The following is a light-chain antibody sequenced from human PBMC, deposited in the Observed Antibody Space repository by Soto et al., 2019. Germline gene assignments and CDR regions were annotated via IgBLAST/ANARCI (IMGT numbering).Light chain of an antibody. V-gene: IGKV3-20*01. Sequence: EIVLTQSPGTLSLSPGERATLSCRASQSVSSSYLVWYQQKPGQAPRLLIYGASSRATGIPDRFSGSGSGTDFILTISRLEPEDFAVYYCQQYGSSPRTFGQGTKVEIK. CDR3: QQYGSSPRT. CDR2: GAS. CDR1: QSVSSSY. J-gene: IGKJ1*01.